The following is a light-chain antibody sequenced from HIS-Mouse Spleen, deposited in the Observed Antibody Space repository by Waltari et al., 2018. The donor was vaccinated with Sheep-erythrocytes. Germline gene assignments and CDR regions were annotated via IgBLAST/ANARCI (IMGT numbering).Light chain of an antibody. Sequence: IQLTQSPSTLSASVGDRVTITCRASKGISSALAWYQQKPGKAPKLLIYDASSLESGVPSRFSGSGSGTDFTLTISSLQPEDFATYYCQQFNSYLFTFGPGTKVDIK. CDR2: DAS. CDR1: KGISSA. V-gene: IGKV1-13*02. J-gene: IGKJ3*01. CDR3: QQFNSYLFT.